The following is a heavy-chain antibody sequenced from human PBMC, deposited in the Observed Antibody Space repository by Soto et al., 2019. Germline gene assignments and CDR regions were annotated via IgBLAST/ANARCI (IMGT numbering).Heavy chain of an antibody. CDR1: GYTFTGYY. CDR3: ARGGSRGSSGWYPPSLDYFDY. Sequence: ASVKVSCKASGYTFTGYYMHWVRQAPGQGLEWMGWINPNSGGTNYAQKFQGWVTMTRDTSISTAYMELSRLRSDDTAVYYCARGGSRGSSGWYPPSLDYFDYWGQGTLVTVSS. J-gene: IGHJ4*02. CDR2: INPNSGGT. D-gene: IGHD6-19*01. V-gene: IGHV1-2*04.